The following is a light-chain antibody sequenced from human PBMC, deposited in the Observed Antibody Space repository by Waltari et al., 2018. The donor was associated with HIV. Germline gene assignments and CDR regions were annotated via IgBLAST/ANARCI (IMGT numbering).Light chain of an antibody. Sequence: PPPSVSGSPGQSASISCTGTSSAIGPYTYVSRYPQCHGKAPKLVIVEVTKRPSGVPVRFSGSKSGNTASLTVSGLQPYDEGDYYCSSYVAMNNWYVLFGGGTKLTVL. CDR3: SSYVAMNNWYVL. V-gene: IGLV2-8*01. CDR1: SSAIGPYTY. CDR2: EVT. J-gene: IGLJ2*01.